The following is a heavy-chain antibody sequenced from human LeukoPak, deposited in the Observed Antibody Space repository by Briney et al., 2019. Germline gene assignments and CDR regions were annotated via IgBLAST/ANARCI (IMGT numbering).Heavy chain of an antibody. J-gene: IGHJ5*02. V-gene: IGHV4-59*08. CDR2: IYYIGST. Sequence: PSETLSLTCTVSGGSIRSYYWSWIRQPPGKGLECIGYIYYIGSTNYNPSLKSRVTISVDTSKNQFSLKLSSVTAADTAVYYCARQVVVVVAATPDDGWFDPWGQGTLVTVSS. D-gene: IGHD2-15*01. CDR1: GGSIRSYY. CDR3: ARQVVVVVAATPDDGWFDP.